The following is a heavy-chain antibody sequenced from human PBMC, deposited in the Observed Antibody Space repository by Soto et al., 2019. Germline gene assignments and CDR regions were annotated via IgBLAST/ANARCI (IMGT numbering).Heavy chain of an antibody. CDR3: AKDPRVVGTFDY. CDR2: ISSSGSTT. D-gene: IGHD6-19*01. CDR1: GLTFSSYE. Sequence: GGSLRLSCAGSGLTFSSYEINWVRQAPGKGLEWVSYISSSGSTTYYVDSVKGRFTISRDNSKNTLYLQMNSLRAEDTAVYYCAKDPRVVGTFDYWGQGTLVTVSS. V-gene: IGHV3-48*03. J-gene: IGHJ4*02.